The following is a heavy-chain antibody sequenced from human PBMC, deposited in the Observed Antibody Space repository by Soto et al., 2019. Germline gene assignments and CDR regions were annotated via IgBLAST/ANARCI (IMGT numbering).Heavy chain of an antibody. V-gene: IGHV3-72*01. Sequence: GGSLRLSCAASGFNFGGYHMNWVRQAPGKGLEWVGRVRKRRDSYTTEDAATVRPRFTISRDDSKNSIYLQRNSLRTVDAAVYYRVGEPSYPFDYWGQ. CDR2: VRKRRDSYTT. J-gene: IGHJ4*02. CDR3: VGEPSYPFDY. D-gene: IGHD3-16*01. CDR1: GFNFGGYH.